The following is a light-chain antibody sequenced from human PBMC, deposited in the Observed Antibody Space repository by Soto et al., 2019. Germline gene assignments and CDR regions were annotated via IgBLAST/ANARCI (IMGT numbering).Light chain of an antibody. CDR2: EVS. J-gene: IGLJ1*01. Sequence: QSVLTQPASVSGSPGQSITISCTGTSSDVGGYNYVSWYQQHPGKAPKLMIYEVSNRPSGVSNRFSGSKSGNTASLTISGLQAEDEADYYCASYKSSSYYGCGKWTKV. V-gene: IGLV2-14*01. CDR3: ASYKSSSYYG. CDR1: SSDVGGYNY.